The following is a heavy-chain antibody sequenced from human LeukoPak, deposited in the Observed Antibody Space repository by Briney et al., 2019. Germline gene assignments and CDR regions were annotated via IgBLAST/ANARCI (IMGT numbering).Heavy chain of an antibody. CDR3: ARGKTSDDIVEDAFDI. J-gene: IGHJ3*02. CDR1: GFTVSSNH. Sequence: PGGSLRLSCAASGFTVSSNHMSWVRQAPGKGLEWVSVLYSGGGAYYADSVKDRFTISRDYSQNTLLLQMNSLRAEDTALYYCARGKTSDDIVEDAFDIWGQGTMVAVSS. D-gene: IGHD2-15*01. CDR2: LYSGGGA. V-gene: IGHV3-66*01.